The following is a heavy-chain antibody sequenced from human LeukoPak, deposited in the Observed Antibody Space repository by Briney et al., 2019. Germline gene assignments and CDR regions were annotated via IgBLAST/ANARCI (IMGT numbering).Heavy chain of an antibody. D-gene: IGHD2-2*01. CDR3: ARGLRHCDRTSCFQPFDC. J-gene: IGHJ4*02. Sequence: AGGSLRLSCAASGFTVSSSYMTWVRQAPGKGLEWVSITYADGYTFYADSVKGRFTISRDNSKNTLCLQMNSLRAEDTAMYYCARGLRHCDRTSCFQPFDCWGQGTLVTVSS. CDR2: TYADGYT. V-gene: IGHV3-53*01. CDR1: GFTVSSSY.